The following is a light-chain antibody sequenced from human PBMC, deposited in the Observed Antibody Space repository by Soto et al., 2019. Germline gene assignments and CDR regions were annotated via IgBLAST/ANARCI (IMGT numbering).Light chain of an antibody. J-gene: IGKJ5*01. CDR1: HSITGY. V-gene: IGKV1-39*01. Sequence: DIQMTQSPSSLSASIGDRVTITCRASHSITGYLNWYQQKPGKAPNLLISAGFRLQSGVPSRFSGGGSGTDFRLTISSLQPEDFATYFCQQSFSTPITFGQGTRLEIK. CDR3: QQSFSTPIT. CDR2: AGF.